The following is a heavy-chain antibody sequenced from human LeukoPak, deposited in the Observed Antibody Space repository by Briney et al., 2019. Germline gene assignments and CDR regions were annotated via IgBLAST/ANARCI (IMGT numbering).Heavy chain of an antibody. CDR3: ARHIVVGGYYYYYMDV. J-gene: IGHJ6*03. Sequence: GESLKISCKGSGYSFINYWIGWVRQMPGKGLEWMGIIYPDDSDTRYSPSFQGQVTISADKSISTAYLQWSSLKASDTAMYYCARHIVVGGYYYYYMDVWGKGTTVTVSS. CDR1: GYSFINYW. V-gene: IGHV5-51*01. D-gene: IGHD3-22*01. CDR2: IYPDDSDT.